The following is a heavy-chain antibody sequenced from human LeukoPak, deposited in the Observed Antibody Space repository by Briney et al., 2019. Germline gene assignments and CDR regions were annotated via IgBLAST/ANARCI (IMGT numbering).Heavy chain of an antibody. CDR1: GFTFSNYA. CDR3: AKETDTALVAYFDY. J-gene: IGHJ4*02. V-gene: IGHV3-23*01. CDR2: ISGSGGGT. D-gene: IGHD5-18*01. Sequence: GGSLGLSCAASGFTFSNYAMSWVRQAPGKGLEWVSSISGSGGGTYYADSVKGRFTISRDNSKSTLYLQMSRLRAEDTDMYFCAKETDTALVAYFDYWGQGTLVTVSS.